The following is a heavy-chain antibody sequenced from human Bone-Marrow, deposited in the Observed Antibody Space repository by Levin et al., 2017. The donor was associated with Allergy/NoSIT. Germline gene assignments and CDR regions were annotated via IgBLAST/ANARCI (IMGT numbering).Heavy chain of an antibody. CDR3: AKDSSSGWPDRGLIDY. D-gene: IGHD6-19*01. V-gene: IGHV3-30*18. CDR2: ISYDGSNK. Sequence: GGSLRLSCAASGFTFSSYGMHWVRQAPGKGLEWVAVISYDGSNKYYADSVKGRFTISRDNSKNTLYLQMNSLRAEDTAVYYCAKDSSSGWPDRGLIDYWGQGTLVTVSS. J-gene: IGHJ4*02. CDR1: GFTFSSYG.